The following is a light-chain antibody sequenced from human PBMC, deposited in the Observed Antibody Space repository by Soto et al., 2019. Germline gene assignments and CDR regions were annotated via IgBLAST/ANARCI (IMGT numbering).Light chain of an antibody. J-gene: IGKJ1*01. CDR3: QHYDSYSEA. CDR2: KAS. V-gene: IGKV1-5*03. Sequence: DLQMTQSSSTPSASVGDRVTITCRASQTISSWLAWYQQKPGKAPKILIYKASTLKSGVPSRFSGSGSGTEFTLTISSLQPDDFATYYCQHYDSYSEAFGQGTKV. CDR1: QTISSW.